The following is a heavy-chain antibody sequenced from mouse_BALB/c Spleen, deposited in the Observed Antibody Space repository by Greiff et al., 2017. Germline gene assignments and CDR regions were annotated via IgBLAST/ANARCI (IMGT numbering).Heavy chain of an antibody. CDR2: ISYSGST. CDR3: ARYYTTVVAPYAMDY. J-gene: IGHJ4*01. V-gene: IGHV3-8*02. CDR1: GDSITSGY. Sequence: EVKLVESGPSLVKPSQTLSLTCSVTGDSITSGYWNWIRKFPGNKLEYMGYISYSGSTYYNPSLKSRISITRDTSKNQYYLQLNSVTTEDTATYYCARYYTTVVAPYAMDYWGQGTSVTVSS. D-gene: IGHD1-1*01.